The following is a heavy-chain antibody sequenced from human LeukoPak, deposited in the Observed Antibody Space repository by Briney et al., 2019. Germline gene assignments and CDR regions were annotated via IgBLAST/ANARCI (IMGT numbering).Heavy chain of an antibody. D-gene: IGHD3-22*01. CDR3: ARHSGTYYYDSPDY. CDR2: IYHSGST. Sequence: NPSETLSLTCTVSGYSISSGYYWGWIRQPPGKGLEWIGSIYHSGSTYYNPSLKSRVTISVDTSKNQFSLRLNSVTAADTAVYYCARHSGTYYYDSPDYWGQGTLVTVSS. V-gene: IGHV4-38-2*02. CDR1: GYSISSGYY. J-gene: IGHJ4*02.